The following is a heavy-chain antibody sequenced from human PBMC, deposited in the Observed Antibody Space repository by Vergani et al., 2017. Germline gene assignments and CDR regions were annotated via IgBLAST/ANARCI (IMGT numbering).Heavy chain of an antibody. D-gene: IGHD1-26*01. CDR1: GGTFSSYA. V-gene: IGHV1-69*12. CDR2: IIPIFGTA. CDR3: ARSSTQEIVGATMDSYYYYVDV. J-gene: IGHJ6*03. Sequence: QVQLVQSGAEVKKPGSSVKVSCKASGGTFSSYAISWVRQAPGQGLEWMGGIIPIFGTANYAQKFQGRVTITADESTSTAYMELSSLRSEDTAVDYCARSSTQEIVGATMDSYYYYVDVWGKGTTVIVSS.